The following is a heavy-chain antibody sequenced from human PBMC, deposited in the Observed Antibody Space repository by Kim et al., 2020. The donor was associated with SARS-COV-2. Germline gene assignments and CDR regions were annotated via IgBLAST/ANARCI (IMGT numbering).Heavy chain of an antibody. D-gene: IGHD3-10*01. CDR1: GFTFSSYA. Sequence: GGSLRLSCAASGFTFSSYAMSWVRQAPGKGLEWVSVIYSGGSSTYYADSVKGRFTISRDNSKNTLYLQMNSLRAEDTAVYYCAKDLNYYGSGSPLDYWGQGTLVTVSS. CDR3: AKDLNYYGSGSPLDY. J-gene: IGHJ4*02. V-gene: IGHV3-23*03. CDR2: IYSGGSST.